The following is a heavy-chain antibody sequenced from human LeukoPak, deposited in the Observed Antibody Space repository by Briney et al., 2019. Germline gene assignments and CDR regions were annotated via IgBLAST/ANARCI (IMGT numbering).Heavy chain of an antibody. V-gene: IGHV4-59*08. CDR2: IYYSGST. J-gene: IGHJ3*02. D-gene: IGHD1-26*01. Sequence: SETLSLTCTVSGGSISSYYWSWIRQPPGKGLEWIGYIYYSGSTNYNPSLKSRVTTSVDTSKNQFSLKLSSVTAADTAVYYCARPASDDDAFDIWGQGTMVTVSS. CDR3: ARPASDDDAFDI. CDR1: GGSISSYY.